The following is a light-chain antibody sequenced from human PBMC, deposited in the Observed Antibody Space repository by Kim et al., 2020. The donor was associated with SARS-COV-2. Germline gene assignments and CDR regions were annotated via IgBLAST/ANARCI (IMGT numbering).Light chain of an antibody. CDR2: AAS. Sequence: STGDRVTITCRASQGISSYLAWYQQKPGKAPKLLIYAASTLQSGVPSRFSGSGSGTDFTLTISCLQSEDFATYYCQQYYSYPPWMFGQGTKVDIK. CDR1: QGISSY. J-gene: IGKJ1*01. CDR3: QQYYSYPPWM. V-gene: IGKV1-8*01.